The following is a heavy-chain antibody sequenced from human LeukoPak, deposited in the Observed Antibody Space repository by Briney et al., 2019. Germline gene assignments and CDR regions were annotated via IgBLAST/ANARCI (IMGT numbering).Heavy chain of an antibody. CDR2: IGPTGSDR. J-gene: IGHJ4*02. V-gene: IGHV3-21*06. D-gene: IGHD1-14*01. CDR1: GLTCSTSG. CDR3: ATETNGRHYDY. Sequence: GGSLRLSCTASGLTCSTSGFNWVRQAPGKGLEWVASIGPTGSDRYHAGSIKGRFTISRDNANNFLYLQMNSLRAEDTAVYYCATETNGRHYDYWGQGTLLTVSS.